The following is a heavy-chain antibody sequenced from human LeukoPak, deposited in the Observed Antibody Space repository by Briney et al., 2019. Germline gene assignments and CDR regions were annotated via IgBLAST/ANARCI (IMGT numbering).Heavy chain of an antibody. V-gene: IGHV4-34*01. CDR2: INHSGST. CDR3: AREGVLRYFDWLSNDAFDI. CDR1: GGSFSGYY. J-gene: IGHJ3*02. D-gene: IGHD3-9*01. Sequence: PSETLSLTCAVYGGSFSGYYWSWIRQPPGKGLEWIGEINHSGSTNYNPSLKSRVTISVDTSKNQFSLKLSSVTAADTAVYYCAREGVLRYFDWLSNDAFDIWGQGTMVTVSS.